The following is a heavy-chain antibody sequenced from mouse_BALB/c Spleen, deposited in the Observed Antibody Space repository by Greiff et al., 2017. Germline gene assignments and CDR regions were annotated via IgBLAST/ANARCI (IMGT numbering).Heavy chain of an antibody. Sequence: VQLQQTGPELVKPGASVKISCKASGYSFTDYIMLWVKQSHGKSLEWIGNINPYYGSTSYNLKFKGKATLTVDKSSSTAYMQLNSLTSEDSAVYYCARDDYDGRRFDYWGQGTTLTVSS. D-gene: IGHD2-4*01. V-gene: IGHV1-39*01. J-gene: IGHJ2*01. CDR1: GYSFTDYI. CDR3: ARDDYDGRRFDY. CDR2: INPYYGST.